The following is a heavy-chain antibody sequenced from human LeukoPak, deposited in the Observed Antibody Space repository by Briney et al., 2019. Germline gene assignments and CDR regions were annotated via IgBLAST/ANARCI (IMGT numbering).Heavy chain of an antibody. CDR2: ISHSGST. CDR1: GGSISSSGYY. D-gene: IGHD3-3*01. Sequence: PSETLSLTCTVSGGSISSSGYYWSWIRQPPGKGLEWIGYISHSGSTYYNPSLKSRVTISVDRSKNQFSLRLSSVTAADTAVYYCARATAPTTLFGVVIDPVDAFDIWGQGTMVTVSS. CDR3: ARATAPTTLFGVVIDPVDAFDI. V-gene: IGHV4-30-2*01. J-gene: IGHJ3*02.